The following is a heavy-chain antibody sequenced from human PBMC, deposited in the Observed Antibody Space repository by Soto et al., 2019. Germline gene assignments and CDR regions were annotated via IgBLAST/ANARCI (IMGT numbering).Heavy chain of an antibody. V-gene: IGHV4-31*03. D-gene: IGHD4-4*01. CDR1: AGSISSGGYY. Sequence: PSETLSLTCTVSAGSISSGGYYWSWIRQHPGKGLEWVGYFYNSGSVFYNPSLKSRVTISVDTSKNQFSLKLISVTAADTAVYYCARGAVTNLYYYYYGMDVWGQGTTVTVSS. CDR2: FYNSGSV. J-gene: IGHJ6*02. CDR3: ARGAVTNLYYYYYGMDV.